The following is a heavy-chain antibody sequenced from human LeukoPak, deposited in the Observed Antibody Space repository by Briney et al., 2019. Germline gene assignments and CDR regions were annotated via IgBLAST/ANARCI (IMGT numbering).Heavy chain of an antibody. CDR2: INPNSGGT. CDR1: GYTFTGYY. D-gene: IGHD2-2*01. V-gene: IGHV1-2*02. CDR3: ARDRGGCSSTSCYADYYYYYYMDV. Sequence: RPSVKVSCKASGYTFTGYYMHWVRQAPGQGLEWMGWINPNSGGTNYAQKFQGRVTMTRDTSISTAYMELSRLRSDDTAVYYCARDRGGCSSTSCYADYYYYYYMDVWGKGTTVTVSS. J-gene: IGHJ6*03.